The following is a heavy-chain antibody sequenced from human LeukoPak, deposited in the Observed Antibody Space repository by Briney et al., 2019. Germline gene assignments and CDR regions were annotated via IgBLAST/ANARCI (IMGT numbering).Heavy chain of an antibody. CDR1: GYTFTGYY. Sequence: GASVKVSCKASGYTFTGYYMHWVRQAPGQGLEWMGWINPNSGGTNYAQKFQGRVTMTRDTSISTAYMELSRLRSDDTAVYYCARSPKAVAGTGWFDPWGQGTLVTVSS. CDR2: INPNSGGT. V-gene: IGHV1-2*02. D-gene: IGHD6-19*01. CDR3: ARSPKAVAGTGWFDP. J-gene: IGHJ5*02.